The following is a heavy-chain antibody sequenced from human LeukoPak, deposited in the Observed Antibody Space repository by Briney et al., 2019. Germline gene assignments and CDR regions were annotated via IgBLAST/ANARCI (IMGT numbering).Heavy chain of an antibody. Sequence: SETLSLTCTVSGFSISSGSYYWSWIRQPAGKGLEWIGRIYTSGSTNYNPSLKSGVTISLDTSKNQFSLKLRSVTAAETTGVYCAGGVGYSYASSRDAFDLWGQGTMVAVSS. CDR1: GFSISSGSYY. D-gene: IGHD3-22*01. CDR3: AGGVGYSYASSRDAFDL. J-gene: IGHJ3*01. CDR2: IYTSGST. V-gene: IGHV4-61*02.